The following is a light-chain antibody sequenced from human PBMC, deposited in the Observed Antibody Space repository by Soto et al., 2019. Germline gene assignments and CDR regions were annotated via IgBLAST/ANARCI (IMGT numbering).Light chain of an antibody. Sequence: AIQMSQSPSSLSASVGDRVTITFRASQDIRKDLAWYQQKPGKAPQILIYGASTLQTGVASRFSGSGSATDFTLTISSLQPEDSAAYYCQQSYSTPRITFGQGTRLEIK. CDR1: QDIRKD. J-gene: IGKJ5*01. V-gene: IGKV1-6*01. CDR3: QQSYSTPRIT. CDR2: GAS.